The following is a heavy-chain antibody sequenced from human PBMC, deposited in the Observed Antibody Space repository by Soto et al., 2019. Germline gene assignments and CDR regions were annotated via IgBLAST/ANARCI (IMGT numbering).Heavy chain of an antibody. CDR1: GGTFSSYA. Sequence: GASVKVSCKASGGTFSSYAISWVRQAPGQGLEWMGWMNPNSGTTGYAQKFQGRVTMTRNTSISTAYMELSSLRSEDTAVYYCARKATSIYYYYYMDVWGKGTTVTVSS. J-gene: IGHJ6*03. CDR3: ARKATSIYYYYYMDV. CDR2: MNPNSGTT. V-gene: IGHV1-8*02.